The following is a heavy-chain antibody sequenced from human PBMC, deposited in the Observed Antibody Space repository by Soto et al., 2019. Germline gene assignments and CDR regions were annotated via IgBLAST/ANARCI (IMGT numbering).Heavy chain of an antibody. CDR3: ARDSGVAAAGTPYYYYGMDV. CDR1: GFTFSSYG. Sequence: GGSLRLSCAASGFTFSSYGMHWVRQAPGKGLEWVAVIWYDGSNKYYADSVKGRFTISRDNSKNTLYLQMNSLRAEDTAVYYCARDSGVAAAGTPYYYYGMDVWGQGTTVTVSS. V-gene: IGHV3-33*01. CDR2: IWYDGSNK. D-gene: IGHD6-13*01. J-gene: IGHJ6*02.